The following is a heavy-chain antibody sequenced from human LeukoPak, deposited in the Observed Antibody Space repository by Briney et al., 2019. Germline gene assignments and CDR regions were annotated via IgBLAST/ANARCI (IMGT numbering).Heavy chain of an antibody. CDR3: ARVVRGVLIIFDY. CDR2: ITSDGSST. CDR1: GFTFSSYW. Sequence: GGSLRLSCAASGFTFSSYWMHWVRQAPGKGLVWVSRITSDGSSTSYADPVKGRFTVSRDSAKNTLYLQMNSLRAEDTAVYYCARVVRGVLIIFDYWGQGTLVTVSS. D-gene: IGHD3-10*01. V-gene: IGHV3-74*01. J-gene: IGHJ4*02.